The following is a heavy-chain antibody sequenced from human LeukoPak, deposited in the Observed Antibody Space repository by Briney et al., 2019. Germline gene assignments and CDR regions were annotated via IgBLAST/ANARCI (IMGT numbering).Heavy chain of an antibody. Sequence: WGSLRLSGAASGFTFSSYSMNWVRQAPGKGLEWVSYISSSSSTIYYADSVKGRFTISRDNAKNSLYLQMNSLRAEDTAVYYCARDRLRAYSSSTSCPRANFDYWGQGTLVTVSS. J-gene: IGHJ4*02. CDR2: ISSSSSTI. CDR3: ARDRLRAYSSSTSCPRANFDY. CDR1: GFTFSSYS. V-gene: IGHV3-48*01. D-gene: IGHD2-2*01.